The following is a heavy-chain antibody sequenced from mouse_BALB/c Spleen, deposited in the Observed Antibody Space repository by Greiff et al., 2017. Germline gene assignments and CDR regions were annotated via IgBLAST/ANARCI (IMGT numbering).Heavy chain of an antibody. CDR2: IHPNSGNT. J-gene: IGHJ2*01. D-gene: IGHD1-1*01. Sequence: VQLQQSGSVLVRPGASVKLSCKASGYTFTSSWMHWAKQRPGQGLEWIGEIHPNSGNTNYNEKFKGKATLTVDTSSSTAYVDLSSLTSEDSAVYYCAIYYYGSSSFDYWGQGTTLTVSS. V-gene: IGHV1S130*01. CDR1: GYTFTSSW. CDR3: AIYYYGSSSFDY.